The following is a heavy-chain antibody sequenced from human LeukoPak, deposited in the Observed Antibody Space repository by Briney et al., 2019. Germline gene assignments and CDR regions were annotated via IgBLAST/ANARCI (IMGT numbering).Heavy chain of an antibody. CDR2: IWYDGSNK. CDR3: ARDSTIFGVVTSVDY. Sequence: GGSLRLSCAASGFTFSSYSMNWVRQAPGKGLEWVAVIWYDGSNKYYADSVKGRFTISRDNSKNTLYLQMNSLRAEDTAVYYCARDSTIFGVVTSVDYWGQGTLVTVSS. D-gene: IGHD3-3*01. V-gene: IGHV3-33*08. J-gene: IGHJ4*02. CDR1: GFTFSSYS.